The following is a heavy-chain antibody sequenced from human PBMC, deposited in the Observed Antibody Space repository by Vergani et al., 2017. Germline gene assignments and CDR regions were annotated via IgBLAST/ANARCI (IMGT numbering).Heavy chain of an antibody. CDR3: SRDRTVGATRYYFDY. V-gene: IGHV3-21*01. Sequence: EVQLVESGGGLVKPGGSLRLSCAASGFTFSSYSMNWVRQAPGKGLELVSSISSISSYIYYADSVKGRFTISRDNAKNSLYLQMNSLRAEDTAVYYCSRDRTVGATRYYFDYWGQGTLVTVSS. CDR2: ISSISSYI. CDR1: GFTFSSYS. D-gene: IGHD1-26*01. J-gene: IGHJ4*02.